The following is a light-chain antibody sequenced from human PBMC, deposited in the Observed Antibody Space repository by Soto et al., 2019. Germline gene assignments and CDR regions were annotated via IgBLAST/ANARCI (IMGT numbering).Light chain of an antibody. J-gene: IGLJ2*01. CDR1: KLGDRY. V-gene: IGLV3-1*01. CDR3: QTWDSSTYVL. CDR2: QND. Sequence: SSELTQPPSVSVSPGQTASITCSGHKLGDRYAYWYQQKPDQSPVLVIYQNDKRPSGIPERFSGSNSGNTATLTISGTQALDEADYYCQTWDSSTYVLFGGGTKLTVL.